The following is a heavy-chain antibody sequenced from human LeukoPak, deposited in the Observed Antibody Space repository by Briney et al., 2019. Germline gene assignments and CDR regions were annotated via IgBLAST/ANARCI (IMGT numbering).Heavy chain of an antibody. Sequence: GGSLRLSCAASGFTFSSYAMSWVRQAPGKGLEWVTVIWYDGSNKYYADSVKGRFTISRDNSKNTLYLQMNSLRVEDTAVYYCVSRDGYSYGLDYWGQGTPVTVSS. D-gene: IGHD5-18*01. CDR3: VSRDGYSYGLDY. V-gene: IGHV3-33*08. J-gene: IGHJ4*02. CDR1: GFTFSSYA. CDR2: IWYDGSNK.